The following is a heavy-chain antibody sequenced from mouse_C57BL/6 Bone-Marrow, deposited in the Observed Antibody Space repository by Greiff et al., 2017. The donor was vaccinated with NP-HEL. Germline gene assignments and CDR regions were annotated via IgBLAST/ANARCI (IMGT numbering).Heavy chain of an antibody. CDR2: ISYDGSN. CDR3: ARGLLRPYYFDD. D-gene: IGHD1-2*01. V-gene: IGHV3-6*01. Sequence: QSGPGLVKPSQSLSLTCSVTGYSITSGYYWNWIRQFPGNKLEWMGYISYDGSNNYNPSLKNRISLTRDTSKNQFFLKLNSVTTEDTATYYCARGLLRPYYFDDRGQGTTLTVSS. CDR1: GYSITSGYY. J-gene: IGHJ2*01.